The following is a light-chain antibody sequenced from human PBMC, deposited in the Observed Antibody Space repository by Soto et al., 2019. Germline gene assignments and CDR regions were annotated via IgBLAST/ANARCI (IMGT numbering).Light chain of an antibody. J-gene: IGKJ4*01. Sequence: EIVMTQSPATLSVSPGERATLSCRASQSIYSNLAWYQQKLGQAPRLLIYGASTRATSIPARFSGSGSGTEFTLPISSLQSKDVAVYYCQQYEKWPPLSFGRGTKVEI. V-gene: IGKV3-15*01. CDR1: QSIYSN. CDR3: QQYEKWPPLS. CDR2: GAS.